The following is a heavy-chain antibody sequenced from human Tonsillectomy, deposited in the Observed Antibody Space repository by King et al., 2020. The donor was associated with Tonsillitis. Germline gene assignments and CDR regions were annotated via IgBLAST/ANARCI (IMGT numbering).Heavy chain of an antibody. Sequence: VQLVESGGGLIQPGGSLRLSCAASGFTFSSYWIHWVRQAPGKGLVWVSRINSDGTRRSYADSVQGRFTISRDNAKNTLYLQMNSLRADDTAVYYCAREDPLFDWNIDAFDNWGKGAMVTVSS. D-gene: IGHD1/OR15-1a*01. CDR2: INSDGTRR. V-gene: IGHV3-74*01. J-gene: IGHJ3*02. CDR3: AREDPLFDWNIDAFDN. CDR1: GFTFSSYW.